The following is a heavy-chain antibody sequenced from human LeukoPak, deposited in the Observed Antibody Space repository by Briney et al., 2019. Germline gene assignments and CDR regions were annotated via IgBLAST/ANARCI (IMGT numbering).Heavy chain of an antibody. V-gene: IGHV3-9*01. D-gene: IGHD3-22*01. Sequence: GGSLRLSCAASGFTIDDYAMHWVRQAPGKGLEWVSGICWNRGSIGYADSVKGRFTISRDNAKNSLYLQMNSLRAEDTAFYYCAKGQYYYDSSGYYYGYWGQGTLVTVSS. J-gene: IGHJ4*02. CDR3: AKGQYYYDSSGYYYGY. CDR2: ICWNRGSI. CDR1: GFTIDDYA.